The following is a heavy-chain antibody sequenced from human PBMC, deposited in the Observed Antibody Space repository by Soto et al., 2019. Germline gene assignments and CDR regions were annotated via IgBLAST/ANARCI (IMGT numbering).Heavy chain of an antibody. CDR3: AKDHPNYQYSGITMVRGVVPGGMDV. CDR1: GFTFSSYG. D-gene: IGHD3-10*01. Sequence: HPGGSLRLSCAASGFTFSSYGMHWVRQAPGKGLEWVAVISYDGSNKYYADSVKGRFTISRDNSKNTLYLQMNSLRAEDTAVYYCAKDHPNYQYSGITMVRGVVPGGMDVWGQGTTVTVSS. V-gene: IGHV3-30*18. CDR2: ISYDGSNK. J-gene: IGHJ6*02.